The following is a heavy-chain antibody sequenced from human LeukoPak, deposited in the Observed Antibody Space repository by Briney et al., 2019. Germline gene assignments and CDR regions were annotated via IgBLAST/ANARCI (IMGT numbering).Heavy chain of an antibody. CDR3: ARERDHGYSYGFVLDS. V-gene: IGHV4-4*07. D-gene: IGHD5-18*01. CDR1: GGSMNTYY. J-gene: IGHJ4*02. CDR2: MYHSGTT. Sequence: SETLSLTCTVSGGSMNTYYWTWLRQPAGKGLEWLGRMYHSGTTNYNSPLYNPSLSSRVTMSVDGAKNQFYLRLKSVTTADTANFCARERDHGYSYGFVLDSWGQGSLVTVSS.